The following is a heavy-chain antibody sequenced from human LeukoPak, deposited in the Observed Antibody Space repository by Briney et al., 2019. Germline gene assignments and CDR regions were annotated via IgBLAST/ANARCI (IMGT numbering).Heavy chain of an antibody. V-gene: IGHV4-34*01. CDR2: INHSGST. CDR3: ARGAYGGNSGKFGY. Sequence: LETLSLTCAVYGGSFSGYYWSWIRQPPGKGLEWIGEINHSGSTNYNPSLKSRVTISVDTSKNQFSLKLSSVTAADTAVYYCARGAYGGNSGKFGYWGQGALVTVSS. CDR1: GGSFSGYY. D-gene: IGHD4-23*01. J-gene: IGHJ4*02.